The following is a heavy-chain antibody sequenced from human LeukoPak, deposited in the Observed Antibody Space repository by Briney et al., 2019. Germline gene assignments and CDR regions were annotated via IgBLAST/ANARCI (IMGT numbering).Heavy chain of an antibody. CDR2: NNPSGGST. Sequence: ASVKVSCKASGYTFTSYGISWVRQAPGQGLEWMGRNNPSGGSTSYAQKFQGRVTMTRDMSTSTLYLELSRLRSEDTAVYYCAKTSPYGSGILNWFDPWGQGTLVTVSS. CDR1: GYTFTSYG. V-gene: IGHV1-46*01. CDR3: AKTSPYGSGILNWFDP. D-gene: IGHD3-10*01. J-gene: IGHJ5*02.